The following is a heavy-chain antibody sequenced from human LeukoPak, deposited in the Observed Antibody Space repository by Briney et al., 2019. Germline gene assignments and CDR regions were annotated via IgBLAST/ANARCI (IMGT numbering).Heavy chain of an antibody. CDR2: IHYSGST. J-gene: IGHJ4*02. D-gene: IGHD6-19*01. V-gene: IGHV4-59*02. CDR1: GGSVGSYY. CDR3: TRGYGWYDY. Sequence: SETLSLTCTVSGGSVGSYYWSWIRQPPGKGLEWIGYIHYSGSTDYNPALKSRLTMSADTSKNQVSLKLSSVTAADTAVYYCTRGYGWYDYWGQGTLVTVSS.